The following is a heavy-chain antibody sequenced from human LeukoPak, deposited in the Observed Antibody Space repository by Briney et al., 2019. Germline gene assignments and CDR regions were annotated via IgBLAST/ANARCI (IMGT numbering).Heavy chain of an antibody. CDR3: VRRGSNSGNLYAEGDY. J-gene: IGHJ4*02. V-gene: IGHV3-72*01. Sequence: GGSLRLSCAASGFTFSDHYMDWVRQAPGKGLEWVGRTRNKANSYTTEYAASVKGRFTVSRDDSKTSLYLQMNSLKTEDTAVYYCVRRGSNSGNLYAEGDYWGQGTLVTVSS. D-gene: IGHD1-26*01. CDR1: GFTFSDHY. CDR2: TRNKANSYTT.